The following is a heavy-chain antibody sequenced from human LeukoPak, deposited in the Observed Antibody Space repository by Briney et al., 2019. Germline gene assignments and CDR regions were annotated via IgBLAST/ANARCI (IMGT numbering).Heavy chain of an antibody. CDR3: VKEYHSRGFGAYFDY. CDR1: GFTFSNYA. D-gene: IGHD3-3*01. Sequence: SGGSLRLSCAASGFTFSNYAVHWVRQAPGKGLEWVALIPYDGSNKYYADSVKGRFTISRDNSINTVDLQMNSLRAEDTAVYYCVKEYHSRGFGAYFDYWGQGTLVTVSS. J-gene: IGHJ4*02. V-gene: IGHV3-30-3*01. CDR2: IPYDGSNK.